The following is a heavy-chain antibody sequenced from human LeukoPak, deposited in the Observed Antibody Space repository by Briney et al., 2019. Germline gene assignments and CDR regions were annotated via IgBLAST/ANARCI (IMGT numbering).Heavy chain of an antibody. J-gene: IGHJ5*02. D-gene: IGHD3-22*01. CDR3: ARDINYYDSSGYYRYNWFDP. V-gene: IGHV1-69*05. CDR2: IIPIFGTA. Sequence: SVKVSCKASGGTFSSYAISWVRQAPGQGLEWMGGIIPIFGTANYAQKFQGGVTITTDESTSTAYMELSSLRSEDTAVYYCARDINYYDSSGYYRYNWFDPWGQGTLVTVSS. CDR1: GGTFSSYA.